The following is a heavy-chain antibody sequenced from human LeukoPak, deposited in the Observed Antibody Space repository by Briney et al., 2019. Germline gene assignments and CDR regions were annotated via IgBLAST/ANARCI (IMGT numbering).Heavy chain of an antibody. J-gene: IGHJ6*02. V-gene: IGHV1-69*04. Sequence: GGSVKVSCKASGGTFSSYAISWVRQAPGQGLEWMGRIIPIFGIANYAQKFQGRVTITADKSTSTAYMELSGLRSEDTAVYYCARGTHDYYGMDVWGQGTTVTVSS. CDR2: IIPIFGIA. CDR1: GGTFSSYA. D-gene: IGHD1-14*01. CDR3: ARGTHDYYGMDV.